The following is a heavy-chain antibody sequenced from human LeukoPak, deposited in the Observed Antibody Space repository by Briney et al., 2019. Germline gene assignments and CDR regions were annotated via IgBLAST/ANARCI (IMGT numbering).Heavy chain of an antibody. CDR1: GFTFSSYS. CDR2: ISSSSSYI. D-gene: IGHD5-18*01. Sequence: AGGSLRLSCAASGFTFSSYSMNWVRQAPGKGLEWVSSISSSSSYIYYADSVKGRFTISRDNSKNTLYLQMNSLRVEDTAVYYCARIRMQLSTGDAFDIWGQGTMVTVSS. CDR3: ARIRMQLSTGDAFDI. J-gene: IGHJ3*02. V-gene: IGHV3-21*01.